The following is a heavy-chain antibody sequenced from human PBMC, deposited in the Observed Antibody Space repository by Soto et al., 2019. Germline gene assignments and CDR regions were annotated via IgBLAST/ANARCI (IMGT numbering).Heavy chain of an antibody. CDR1: SGSFSAYY. CDR3: ARAPKVSGSSQTRPDF. V-gene: IGHV4-34*01. CDR2: ISQSGNT. J-gene: IGHJ4*02. Sequence: PSETLSLTCSIYSGSFSAYYWRWIRQPPGKGLEWIGEISQSGNTNYSPSLKSRVSISIDTSKKQFSLNLASVSAADTAVYYCARAPKVSGSSQTRPDFWGQGTLVTVSS. D-gene: IGHD6-6*01.